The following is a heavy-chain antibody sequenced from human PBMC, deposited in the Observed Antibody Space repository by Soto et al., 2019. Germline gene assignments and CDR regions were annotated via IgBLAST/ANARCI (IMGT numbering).Heavy chain of an antibody. V-gene: IGHV1-69*13. CDR2: IIPIFGAA. Sequence: SVNVSCKASGCTFSRYAISWVRQAPGQGLEWMGGIIPIFGAANYAQKFQGRVTITADESTSTAYMELNSLRSEDTAVYYCARGRFLEGFGYWGQGTLVTVSS. D-gene: IGHD3-10*01. J-gene: IGHJ4*02. CDR1: GCTFSRYA. CDR3: ARGRFLEGFGY.